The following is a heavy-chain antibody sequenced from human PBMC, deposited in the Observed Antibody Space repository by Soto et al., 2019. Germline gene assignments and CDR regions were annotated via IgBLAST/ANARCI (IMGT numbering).Heavy chain of an antibody. Sequence: ASVKVSCKASGYTFTSYGISWVRQAPGQGLEWMGWISAYNGNTNYAQKLQGRVTMTTDTSTSTAHMELRSLRSDDTAVYYCARDCSSTSCYAGDYWGQGTLVTVSS. V-gene: IGHV1-18*01. CDR2: ISAYNGNT. D-gene: IGHD2-2*01. J-gene: IGHJ4*02. CDR1: GYTFTSYG. CDR3: ARDCSSTSCYAGDY.